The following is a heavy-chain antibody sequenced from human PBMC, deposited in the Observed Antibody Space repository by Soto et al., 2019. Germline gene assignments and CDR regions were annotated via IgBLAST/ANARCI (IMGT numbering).Heavy chain of an antibody. CDR2: IYYDGNT. V-gene: IGHV4-39*01. J-gene: IGHJ4*02. Sequence: QLQLQESGPGLVKPSETLSLTCTVSGGSITSSSHYWGWIRQPPGKGLECIGNIYYDGNTYYNTSLKSRVTISLDTSKNQFSLRLNSVTAADTAVYYCARSSITPRLFMYPFDYWGQGTLVTVSS. CDR1: GGSITSSSHY. CDR3: ARSSITPRLFMYPFDY. D-gene: IGHD6-6*01.